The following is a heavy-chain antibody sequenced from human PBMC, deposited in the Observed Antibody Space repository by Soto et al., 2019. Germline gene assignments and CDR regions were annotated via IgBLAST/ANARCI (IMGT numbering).Heavy chain of an antibody. CDR2: VTGSGDST. CDR3: AKWGNDWGYYYYGFNV. CDR1: GFTFSSYD. J-gene: IGHJ6*02. Sequence: LRLSCAASGFTFSSYDMSWVRQAPGKGLEWVATVTGSGDSTYYADSVKGRFTISRDNSKNTLYLQMNSLRADDTALYYCAKWGNDWGYYYYGFNVWGQGTTVTVSS. D-gene: IGHD7-27*01. V-gene: IGHV3-23*01.